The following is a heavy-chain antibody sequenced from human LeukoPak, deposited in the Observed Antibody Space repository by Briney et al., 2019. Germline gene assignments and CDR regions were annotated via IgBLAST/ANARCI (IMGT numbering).Heavy chain of an antibody. CDR1: GYTFTGYY. CDR3: ARDNYDFWSGYSGVGAFDI. CDR2: INPNSGGT. Sequence: ASVKVSCKASGYTFTGYYMHWVRQAPGQGLEWMGWINPNSGGTNYAQKFQGRVTMTVDTSISTAYMELSRLRSDDTAVYYCARDNYDFWSGYSGVGAFDIWGQGKMVTVSS. V-gene: IGHV1-2*02. J-gene: IGHJ3*02. D-gene: IGHD3-3*01.